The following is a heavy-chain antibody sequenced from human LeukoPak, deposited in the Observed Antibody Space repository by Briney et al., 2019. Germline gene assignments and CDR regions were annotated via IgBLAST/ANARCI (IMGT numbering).Heavy chain of an antibody. CDR2: IIPILGIA. Sequence: GASVKVSCKASGGTFSSYAISWVRQAPGQGLQWMGRIIPILGIANYAQKFQGRVTITADKSTSTAYMELSSLRSEDTAVYYCASGGRGYSYGYYRLDYWGQGTLVTVSS. CDR1: GGTFSSYA. CDR3: ASGGRGYSYGYYRLDY. J-gene: IGHJ4*02. D-gene: IGHD5-18*01. V-gene: IGHV1-69*04.